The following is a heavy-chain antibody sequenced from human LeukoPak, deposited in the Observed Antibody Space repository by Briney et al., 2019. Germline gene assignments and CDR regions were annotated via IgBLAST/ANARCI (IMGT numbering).Heavy chain of an antibody. J-gene: IGHJ6*02. CDR3: AKDKGYSYGFTYGMDV. D-gene: IGHD5-18*01. Sequence: GGSLRLSCAASGFTFSSYSMNWVRQAPGKGLEWVSSISSSSSYIYYADSVKGRFTISRDNAKNSLYLQMNSLRAEDTALYYCAKDKGYSYGFTYGMDVWGQGTTVTVSS. CDR2: ISSSSSYI. CDR1: GFTFSSYS. V-gene: IGHV3-21*04.